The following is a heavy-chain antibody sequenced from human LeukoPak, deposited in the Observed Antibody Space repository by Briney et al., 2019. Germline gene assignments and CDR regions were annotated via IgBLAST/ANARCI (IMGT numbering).Heavy chain of an antibody. CDR2: IYTSGST. J-gene: IGHJ5*02. V-gene: IGHV4-61*02. CDR3: ACTYYYGSGSYYNGYNNWFDP. D-gene: IGHD3-10*01. CDR1: GGSISSGSYY. Sequence: KTSETLSLTCTVSGGSISSGSYYWSWIRQPAGKGLEWIGRIYTSGSTNYNPSLKSRVTISVDTSKNQFSLKLSSVTAADTAVYYCACTYYYGSGSYYNGYNNWFDPWGQGTLVTVSS.